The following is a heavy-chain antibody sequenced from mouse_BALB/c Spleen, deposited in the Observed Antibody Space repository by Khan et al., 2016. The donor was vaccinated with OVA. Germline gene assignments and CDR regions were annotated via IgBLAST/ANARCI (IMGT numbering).Heavy chain of an antibody. J-gene: IGHJ1*01. V-gene: IGHV1-4*01. CDR3: VRPGAYYRYDGYFDV. CDR2: INPSNGYT. CDR1: GYTFTSYT. Sequence: QVQLQQSGAELARPGASVKMSCKASGYTFTSYTMHWVKQRPGQGLEWIGYINPSNGYTNYNQKFKDKATLTADKSSSTAYMQLSSLTSEDSAVYYCVRPGAYYRYDGYFDVWGAGTTVTVSS. D-gene: IGHD2-14*01.